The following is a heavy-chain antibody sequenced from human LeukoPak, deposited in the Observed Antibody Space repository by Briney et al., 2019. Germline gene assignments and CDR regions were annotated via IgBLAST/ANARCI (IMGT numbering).Heavy chain of an antibody. CDR2: INHSGGA. CDR3: ARIAPGLGWALDY. V-gene: IGHV4-34*01. Sequence: SETLSLTCNVSGTSLSGFSWRWVRQPPGKGLEWIGEINHSGGANYNPSLKSRVSISVDTSKNEFSLKLNSVTAADTSVYYCARIAPGLGWALDYWGQGTLVTVSS. J-gene: IGHJ4*02. CDR1: GTSLSGFS. D-gene: IGHD3-16*01.